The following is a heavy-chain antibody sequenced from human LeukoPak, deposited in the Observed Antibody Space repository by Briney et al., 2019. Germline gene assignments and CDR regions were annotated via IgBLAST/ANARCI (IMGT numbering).Heavy chain of an antibody. CDR1: GYTFSSYG. D-gene: IGHD3-22*01. CDR2: ISGYNGKT. CDR3: ARDRSSGYPPDAFDI. J-gene: IGHJ3*02. Sequence: ASVKVSCKASGYTFSSYGISWVRQAPGQGLEWMGWISGYNGKTNYAQKLQGRVTMTTDTSTTTAYMELRSLRSDDTAMYYCARDRSSGYPPDAFDIWGPGTMVTVSA. V-gene: IGHV1-18*01.